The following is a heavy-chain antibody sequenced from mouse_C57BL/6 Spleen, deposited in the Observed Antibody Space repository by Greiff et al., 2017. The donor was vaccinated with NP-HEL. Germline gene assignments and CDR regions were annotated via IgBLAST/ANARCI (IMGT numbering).Heavy chain of an antibody. Sequence: EVKLMESGGDLVKPGGSLKLSCAASGFTFSSYGMSWVRQTPDKRLEWVATISSGGSYTYYPDSVKGRFTISIDNAKNTLYLQMSSLKSEDTAMYYCARVLISAVVAGGMDYWGQGTSVTVSS. CDR2: ISSGGSYT. V-gene: IGHV5-6*01. D-gene: IGHD1-1*01. J-gene: IGHJ4*01. CDR1: GFTFSSYG. CDR3: ARVLISAVVAGGMDY.